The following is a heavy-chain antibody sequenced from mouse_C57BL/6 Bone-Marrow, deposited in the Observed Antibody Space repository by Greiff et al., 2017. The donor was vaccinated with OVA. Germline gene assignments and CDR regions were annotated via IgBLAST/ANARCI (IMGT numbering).Heavy chain of an antibody. CDR1: GFNIKDDY. J-gene: IGHJ1*03. V-gene: IGHV14-4*01. Sequence: VQLQQSGAELVRPGASVKLSCTASGFNIKDDYMHWVKQRPEQGLEWIGWIAPENGDTEYASKFQGKATITADTSSNTAYLQRSSLTSEDTAVYYCTTYDYDWDWYFDVWGTGTTVTVSS. D-gene: IGHD2-4*01. CDR2: IAPENGDT. CDR3: TTYDYDWDWYFDV.